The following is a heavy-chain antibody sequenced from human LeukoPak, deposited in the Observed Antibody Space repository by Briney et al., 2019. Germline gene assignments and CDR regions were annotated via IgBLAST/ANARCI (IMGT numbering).Heavy chain of an antibody. CDR3: AREEGLRYYYYYMDV. J-gene: IGHJ6*03. V-gene: IGHV3-48*03. CDR2: ISSSGSTI. D-gene: IGHD5/OR15-5a*01. CDR1: GFTFSSYE. Sequence: PGGSLRLSCAASGFTFSSYEMNWVRQAPGKGLEWVSYISSSGSTIYYADSVKGRFTISRDNAKNSLYLQMNSLRAEDTAVYYCAREEGLRYYYYYMDVWGKGTTVTISS.